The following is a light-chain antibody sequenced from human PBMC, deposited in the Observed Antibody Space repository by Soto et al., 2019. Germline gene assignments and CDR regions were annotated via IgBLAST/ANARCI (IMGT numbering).Light chain of an antibody. CDR3: QKYKSAPFT. CDR1: QGISNY. J-gene: IGKJ3*01. Sequence: DIQMTQSPPSLSASVGDRVTITCRASQGISNYLAWYQQKPGKVPKLLIYAASTLQSGVPSRFSGSGSGTDFTLTITSLQPEDVATYYSQKYKSAPFTFGPGTKVDIK. CDR2: AAS. V-gene: IGKV1-27*01.